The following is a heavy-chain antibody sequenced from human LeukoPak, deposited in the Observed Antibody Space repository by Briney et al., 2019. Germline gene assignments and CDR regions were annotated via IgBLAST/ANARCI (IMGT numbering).Heavy chain of an antibody. J-gene: IGHJ4*02. V-gene: IGHV4-59*01. CDR1: GGSISSYY. CDR3: ARVFNGSGSGNDY. CDR2: IYYSGST. Sequence: SETLSLTCIVSGGSISSYYWSWIRQPPGKGLEWIGYIYYSGSTNYNPSLKSRVTISVDTSKNQFSLKLSSVTAADTAVYYCARVFNGSGSGNDYWGQGTLVTVSS. D-gene: IGHD3-10*01.